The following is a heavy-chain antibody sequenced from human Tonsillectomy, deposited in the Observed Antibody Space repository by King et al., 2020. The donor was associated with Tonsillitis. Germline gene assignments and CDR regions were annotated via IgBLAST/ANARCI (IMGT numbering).Heavy chain of an antibody. CDR2: IYHSGST. CDR1: GYSISGYY. CDR3: ARALADGSGWHFRVNFFDY. J-gene: IGHJ4*02. V-gene: IGHV4-38-2*01. D-gene: IGHD6-19*01. Sequence: VQLQESGPGLVKPSETLSLTCAVSGYSISGYYWAWIRQPPGKGLEWIGIIYHSGSTYYKPSLKSRVTISVDTSKSQFSLKLNSVTAADTAVYYCARALADGSGWHFRVNFFDYWGQGTLVTVPS.